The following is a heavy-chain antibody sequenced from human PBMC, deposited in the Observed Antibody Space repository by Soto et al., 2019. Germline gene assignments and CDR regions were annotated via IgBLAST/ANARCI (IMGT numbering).Heavy chain of an antibody. J-gene: IGHJ4*02. V-gene: IGHV4-39*01. Sequence: SETLSLTCTVSGGSISSSSYYWGWIRQPPGKGLEWIGSIYYSGSTYYNPSLKSRVTISVDTSKNQFSLKLSSVTAADTAVYYCARMYYEFWSGYPYFLDYWGQGTPDTGSS. CDR1: GGSISSSSYY. CDR2: IYYSGST. CDR3: ARMYYEFWSGYPYFLDY. D-gene: IGHD3-3*01.